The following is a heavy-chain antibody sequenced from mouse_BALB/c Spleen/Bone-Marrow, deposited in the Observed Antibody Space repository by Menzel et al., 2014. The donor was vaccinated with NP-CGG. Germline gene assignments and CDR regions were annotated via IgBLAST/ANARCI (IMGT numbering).Heavy chain of an antibody. Sequence: VQRVESGPGLVAPSQSLSIPCTVSGFSLTSYGVHWVRQPPGKGLEWLGVIWAGGSTNYNSALMSRLSISKDNSKSQVFLKMNSLQTDDTAMYYCARDRGPPYWGQGTLVTVSA. J-gene: IGHJ3*01. D-gene: IGHD3-1*01. CDR3: ARDRGPPY. CDR2: IWAGGST. CDR1: GFSLTSYG. V-gene: IGHV2-9*02.